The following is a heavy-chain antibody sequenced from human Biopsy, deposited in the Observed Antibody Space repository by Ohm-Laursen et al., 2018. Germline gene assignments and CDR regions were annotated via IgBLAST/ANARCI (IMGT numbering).Heavy chain of an antibody. V-gene: IGHV3-9*01. CDR2: ISWNGGSS. CDR1: GSTFDDFG. Sequence: SLRLSCAASGSTFDDFGMHWVRQAPGKGLEWVSSISWNGGSSGYADSVKGRFTISRDNAKNSLYLQMNSLRAEDTALYYCAKSCSGGSCLDYWGQGTLVTVSS. D-gene: IGHD2-15*01. CDR3: AKSCSGGSCLDY. J-gene: IGHJ4*02.